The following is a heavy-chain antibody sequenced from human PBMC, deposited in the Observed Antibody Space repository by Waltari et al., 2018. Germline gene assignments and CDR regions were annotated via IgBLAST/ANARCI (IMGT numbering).Heavy chain of an antibody. CDR2: INPNSGGR. Sequence: VQLVQSGAEVKKPGASVKVSCKASGYTFTGYYMHWVRQAPGQGLEWMGWINPNSGGRNYAQQFQGRVTMTRDTSISTAYMELSRLSSDDTAVDYCARPETWIQLWLPGYWGQGTLVTVSS. V-gene: IGHV1-2*02. CDR1: GYTFTGYY. D-gene: IGHD5-18*01. J-gene: IGHJ4*02. CDR3: ARPETWIQLWLPGY.